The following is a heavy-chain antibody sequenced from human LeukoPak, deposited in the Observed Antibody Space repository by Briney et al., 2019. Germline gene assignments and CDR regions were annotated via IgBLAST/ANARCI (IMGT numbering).Heavy chain of an antibody. CDR2: IYSGGNT. J-gene: IGHJ6*02. V-gene: IGHV3-66*01. Sequence: GGSLRLSCAASGFTVSSNYMSWVRQAPGKGLEWVSFIYSGGNTYYADSVKGRLTISRDNSKNTVYLQMNSLRAEDTAVYYCARTPMFYFYGMDVWGQGTTVTVSS. D-gene: IGHD2-15*01. CDR1: GFTVSSNY. CDR3: ARTPMFYFYGMDV.